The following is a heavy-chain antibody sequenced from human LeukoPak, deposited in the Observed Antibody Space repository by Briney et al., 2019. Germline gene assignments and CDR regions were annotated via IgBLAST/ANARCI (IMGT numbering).Heavy chain of an antibody. J-gene: IGHJ4*02. CDR3: ARDIYGDSVNSFFDY. V-gene: IGHV4-31*03. D-gene: IGHD4-17*01. CDR1: GGSISSGGYY. CDR2: IYYSGST. Sequence: PSETLSLTCTVSGGSISSGGYYWSWIRQHPGKGLEWIGYIYYSGSTYYNPSLKSRVTISVDTSKNQFSLKLSSVTAADTAVYYCARDIYGDSVNSFFDYWGQGTLVTVSS.